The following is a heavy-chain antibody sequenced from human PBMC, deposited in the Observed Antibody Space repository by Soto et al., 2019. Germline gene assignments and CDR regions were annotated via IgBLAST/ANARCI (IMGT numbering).Heavy chain of an antibody. CDR2: MWYDGSNK. CDR1: GFTFSNYA. Sequence: QVQLVESGGGVVQPGRSLRLSWAASGFTFSNYAFHWARRPQGKGLEWVAVMWYDGSNKYYADSVKGRFTISRDTPKNTLYLQMNSLRAEDPAVYYCARERIAAAGTAYFDYWAQGTLVTVSS. V-gene: IGHV3-33*01. J-gene: IGHJ4*02. CDR3: ARERIAAAGTAYFDY. D-gene: IGHD6-13*01.